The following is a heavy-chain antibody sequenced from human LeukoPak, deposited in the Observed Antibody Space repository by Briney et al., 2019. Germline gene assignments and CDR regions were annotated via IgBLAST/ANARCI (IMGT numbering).Heavy chain of an antibody. CDR1: GFTFSSYA. D-gene: IGHD3-22*01. J-gene: IGHJ4*02. Sequence: PGGSLRLSCAASGFTFSSYAMSWVRQAPGKGLEWVSAISGSGGSTYYADSVKGRFTISRDNSKNTLYLQMNSLRAEDTAVYYCAKALYYYDSSGYHDYWGQGTLVTVSS. V-gene: IGHV3-23*01. CDR2: ISGSGGST. CDR3: AKALYYYDSSGYHDY.